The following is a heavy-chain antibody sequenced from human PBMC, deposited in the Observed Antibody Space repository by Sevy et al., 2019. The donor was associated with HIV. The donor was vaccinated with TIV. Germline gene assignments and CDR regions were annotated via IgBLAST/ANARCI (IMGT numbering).Heavy chain of an antibody. Sequence: SETLSLTCTVSGASISSGDDYWSWIRQPPGKGLEWIGYIYYSGRTYYNPSLKSRVTISVDTSKNQFSLKVRSVTAADTAVYYCAIVRGYTHVYSFDYWGQGSLVTVSS. CDR1: GASISSGDDY. J-gene: IGHJ4*02. V-gene: IGHV4-30-4*01. D-gene: IGHD5-18*01. CDR3: AIVRGYTHVYSFDY. CDR2: IYYSGRT.